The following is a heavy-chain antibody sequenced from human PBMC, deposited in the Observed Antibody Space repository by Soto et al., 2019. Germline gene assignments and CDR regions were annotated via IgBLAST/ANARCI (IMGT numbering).Heavy chain of an antibody. CDR2: IYYSGTT. Sequence: SETLSLTCSVSGGSMSGYYWSWIRQPPGKGLEWIGYIYYSGTTNYSPPLKSRVTISVDTSKNQFSQKLSSVTAADTALYYCARQHCSGGSCYNIDYWGQGTLVTVSS. CDR1: GGSMSGYY. J-gene: IGHJ4*02. CDR3: ARQHCSGGSCYNIDY. V-gene: IGHV4-59*08. D-gene: IGHD2-15*01.